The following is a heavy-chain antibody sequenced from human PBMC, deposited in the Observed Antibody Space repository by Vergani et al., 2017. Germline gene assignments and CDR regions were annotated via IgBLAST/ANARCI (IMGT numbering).Heavy chain of an antibody. CDR3: ATKSCGTPGCQIEYFRE. J-gene: IGHJ4*02. V-gene: IGHV3-30*03. CDR1: GFTSSYYG. Sequence: QVHLVESGGGVVQPGRSLRLSCVVSGFTSSYYGMHRVRQAPGKGLEWVAVISYEGTQKYYADSVKGRFTISRENSKSTLYLQMNSLRTEDTAVYYCATKSCGTPGCQIEYFREWGQGTLVAVSS. D-gene: IGHD1-1*01. CDR2: ISYEGTQK.